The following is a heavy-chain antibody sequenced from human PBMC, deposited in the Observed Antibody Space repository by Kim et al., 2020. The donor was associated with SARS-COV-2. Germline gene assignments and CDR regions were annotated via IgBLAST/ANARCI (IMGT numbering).Heavy chain of an antibody. J-gene: IGHJ5*02. D-gene: IGHD3-10*01. Sequence: GGSLRLSCAASGFTFSSYWMHWVRQAPGKGLVWVSRINSDGSSTSYADSVKGRFTISRDNAKNTLYLQMNSLRAEDTAVYYCARESGYYGSGSYCDPWGQGTLVTVSS. CDR2: INSDGSST. V-gene: IGHV3-74*01. CDR3: ARESGYYGSGSYCDP. CDR1: GFTFSSYW.